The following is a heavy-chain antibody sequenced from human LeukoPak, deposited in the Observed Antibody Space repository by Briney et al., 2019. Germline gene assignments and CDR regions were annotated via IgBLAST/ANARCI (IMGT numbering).Heavy chain of an antibody. CDR1: GFTVSSNY. CDR3: AGSRGSGWYRREFYYYMDV. J-gene: IGHJ6*03. Sequence: PGGSLRLSRAASGFTVSSNYMSWVRQAPGKGLEWVSVIYSGGSTYYADSVKGRFTISRDNSKNTLYLQMNSLRAEDTAVYYCAGSRGSGWYRREFYYYMDVWGKGTTVTISS. CDR2: IYSGGST. V-gene: IGHV3-66*01. D-gene: IGHD6-19*01.